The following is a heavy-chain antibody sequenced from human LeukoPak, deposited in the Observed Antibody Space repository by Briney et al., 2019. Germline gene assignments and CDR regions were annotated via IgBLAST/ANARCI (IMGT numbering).Heavy chain of an antibody. CDR2: ISYDGSNK. CDR3: AKDMVDSLSLYYYDSSGLPDV. D-gene: IGHD3-22*01. V-gene: IGHV3-30*18. CDR1: GFTFSSYG. J-gene: IGHJ6*04. Sequence: GGSLRLSCAASGFTFSSYGMHWVRQAPGKGLEWVAVISYDGSNKYYADSVKGRFTISRDNSKNTLYLQMNSLRAEDTAVYYCAKDMVDSLSLYYYDSSGLPDVWGKGTTVTVSS.